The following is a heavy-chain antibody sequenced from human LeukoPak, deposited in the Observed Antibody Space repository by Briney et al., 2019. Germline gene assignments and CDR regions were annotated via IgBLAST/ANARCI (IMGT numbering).Heavy chain of an antibody. V-gene: IGHV3-23*01. D-gene: IGHD2-2*01. CDR3: GKDRYCRSTNCPYDY. J-gene: IGHJ4*02. CDR2: ISVSDDST. CDR1: GFTSSDYT. Sequence: PGGSLRLSCAASGFTSSDYTMNWVRQAPGKGLEWVSGISVSDDSTYYADSVKGRFTMSRDNSNNMLYLQMNSLRAEDTAVYYCGKDRYCRSTNCPYDYWGQGTLVTVSS.